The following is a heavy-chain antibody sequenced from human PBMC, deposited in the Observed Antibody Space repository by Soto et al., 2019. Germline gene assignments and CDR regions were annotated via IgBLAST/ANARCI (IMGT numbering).Heavy chain of an antibody. V-gene: IGHV3-33*08. CDR2: IWYDGSKK. D-gene: IGHD4-17*01. CDR3: ARYGYYGDYSFDI. CDR1: GFTFSSYG. J-gene: IGHJ3*02. Sequence: HPGGSLRLSCVASGFTFSSYGMHWVRQAPGKGLEWVAVIWYDGSKKYYVDSVKGRFTISRDDSKNTLYLQMNGLRAEDTAVYYCARYGYYGDYSFDIWGQGTMVTVSS.